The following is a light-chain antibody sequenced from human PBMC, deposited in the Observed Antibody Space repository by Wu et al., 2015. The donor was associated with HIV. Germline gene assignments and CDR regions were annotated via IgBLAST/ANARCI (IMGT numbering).Light chain of an antibody. J-gene: IGKJ2*01. Sequence: IQMTQSPSSLSASVGDRVTITCRASQSISNRLNWYQQTPGKAPKLLIYAASTLQSGVPSRFTGSGSGTEFTLTVSSLQPEDFAVYYCQQSYSTPYNFGPGTKVEIK. V-gene: IGKV1-39*01. CDR3: QQSYSTPYN. CDR1: QSISNR. CDR2: AAS.